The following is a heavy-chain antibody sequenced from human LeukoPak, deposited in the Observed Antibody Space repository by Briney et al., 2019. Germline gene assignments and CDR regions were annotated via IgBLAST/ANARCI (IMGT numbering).Heavy chain of an antibody. V-gene: IGHV3-48*04. CDR1: GFTFSTYS. D-gene: IGHD1-7*01. CDR2: ISTSSSI. J-gene: IGHJ6*03. CDR3: ARGDNWNSYYYYYMDV. Sequence: GGSLRLSCAAPGFTFSTYSMNWVRQAPGKGLEGGSYISTSSSIYYADSVKGRFTISRDNAKKSLYLQMNSLRAEDTAMYYCARGDNWNSYYYYYMDVWGKGTTVTVSS.